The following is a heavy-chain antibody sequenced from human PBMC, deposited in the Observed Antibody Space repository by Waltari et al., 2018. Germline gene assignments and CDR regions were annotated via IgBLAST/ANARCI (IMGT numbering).Heavy chain of an antibody. CDR1: GFTFTNYP. V-gene: IGHV3-23*01. CDR3: GTSPDYSTSEGY. CDR2: VSGGGGTT. D-gene: IGHD4-4*01. J-gene: IGHJ4*02. Sequence: EVQVLESGGGLVQPGGSLRLSCAASGFTFTNYPMTWVRQAPGKGLGWVSRVSGGGGTTYYADSVKGRFTISRDNSKNTLFLQMNSLRAEDTAVYYCGTSPDYSTSEGYWGQGTLVTVSS.